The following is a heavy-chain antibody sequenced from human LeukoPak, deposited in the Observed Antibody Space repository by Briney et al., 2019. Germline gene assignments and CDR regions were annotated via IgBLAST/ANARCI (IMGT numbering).Heavy chain of an antibody. CDR1: GGSFSGYY. CDR2: IYYSGST. CDR3: ASRRTSRDGYNY. V-gene: IGHV4-59*08. Sequence: SETLSLTCAVSGGSFSGYYWSWIRQPPGKGLEWIGYIYYSGSTNYNPSLKSRVTISVDTSKNQFSLKLSSVTAADTAVYYCASRRTSRDGYNYWGQGTLVTVSS. D-gene: IGHD5-24*01. J-gene: IGHJ4*02.